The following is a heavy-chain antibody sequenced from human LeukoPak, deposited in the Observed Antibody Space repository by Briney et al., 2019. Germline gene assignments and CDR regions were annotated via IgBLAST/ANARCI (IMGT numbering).Heavy chain of an antibody. J-gene: IGHJ6*03. D-gene: IGHD2-21*02. Sequence: SETLSLTCTVSGGSISGYYWSWIRQPPGKGLEWIGYIYYSGSTKYNPSLKSRVTISVDTSKSQFSLKLSSVTAADTAVYYCTKGGGDYYYYYYMDVWGKGTTVTVSS. CDR1: GGSISGYY. CDR2: IYYSGST. CDR3: TKGGGDYYYYYYMDV. V-gene: IGHV4-59*01.